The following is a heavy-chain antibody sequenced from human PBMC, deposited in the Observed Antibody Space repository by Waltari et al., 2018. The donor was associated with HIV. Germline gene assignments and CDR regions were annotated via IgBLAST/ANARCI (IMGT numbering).Heavy chain of an antibody. J-gene: IGHJ2*01. Sequence: QVQLQESGPGLVKPSETLSLTCTVSGGSISSYYWSWIRQPPGKGLEWIGYIYYSGSTNYNPSLKSRVTISVDTSKNQFSLKLSSVTAADTAVYYCARAGITFDLWGRGTLVTVSS. CDR1: GGSISSYY. CDR2: IYYSGST. D-gene: IGHD3-16*01. V-gene: IGHV4-59*01. CDR3: ARAGITFDL.